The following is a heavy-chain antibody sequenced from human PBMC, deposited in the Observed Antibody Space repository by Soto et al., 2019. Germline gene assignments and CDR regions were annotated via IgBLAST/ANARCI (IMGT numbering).Heavy chain of an antibody. CDR1: GYTFTSYG. V-gene: IGHV1-18*01. D-gene: IGHD2-2*01. J-gene: IGHJ3*02. CDR3: ARVNGDIVVVPAAVHAFDI. Sequence: ASVKVSCKASGYTFTSYGISWVRQAPGQGLEWMGRISAYNGNTNYAQKLQGRVTMTTDTSTSTAYMELRSLRSDDTAVYYCARVNGDIVVVPAAVHAFDIWGQGTMVTVSS. CDR2: ISAYNGNT.